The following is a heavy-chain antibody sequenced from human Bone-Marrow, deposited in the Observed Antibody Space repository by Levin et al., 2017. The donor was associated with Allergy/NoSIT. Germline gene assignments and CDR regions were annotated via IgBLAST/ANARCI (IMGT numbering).Heavy chain of an antibody. Sequence: GSLRLSCTVSGGSISSYYWSWIRQPPGKGLEWIGYVYYSGSTNYNPSLKSRVTISVDTSKNQFSLKLSSVTAADTAVYYCARHIVVVSDDYYYGMDVWGQGTTVAVSS. V-gene: IGHV4-59*01. D-gene: IGHD2-2*01. J-gene: IGHJ6*02. CDR3: ARHIVVVSDDYYYGMDV. CDR1: GGSISSYY. CDR2: VYYSGST.